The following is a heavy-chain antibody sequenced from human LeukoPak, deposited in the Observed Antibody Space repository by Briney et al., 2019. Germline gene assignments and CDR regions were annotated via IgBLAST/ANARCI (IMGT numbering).Heavy chain of an antibody. CDR1: GYTFTSYG. D-gene: IGHD4-23*01. Sequence: ASVKVSCKASGYTFTSYGISWVRQAPGQGLEWMGWISAYNGNTNYAQKLQGRVTMTTDTSTSTAYMELRSLRSDDTAVYYCARATYGGHLGAAFDIWGQGTMVTVSS. V-gene: IGHV1-18*01. CDR3: ARATYGGHLGAAFDI. CDR2: ISAYNGNT. J-gene: IGHJ3*02.